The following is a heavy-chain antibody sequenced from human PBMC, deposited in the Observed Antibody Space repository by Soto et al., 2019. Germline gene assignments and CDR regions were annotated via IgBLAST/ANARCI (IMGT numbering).Heavy chain of an antibody. J-gene: IGHJ5*02. CDR1: GYTFTSYA. Sequence: QVQLVQSGAEVKKPGASVKVSCKASGYTFTSYAMHWVRQAPGQRLEWMGWVNAGNGNTKYSQKFQGRGTITRDTDASTDYRELSSQRSKHTAVYYCAREVSPYDSFRRNWFDPWGQGTLVTVSS. CDR2: VNAGNGNT. V-gene: IGHV1-3*01. CDR3: AREVSPYDSFRRNWFDP. D-gene: IGHD3-3*01.